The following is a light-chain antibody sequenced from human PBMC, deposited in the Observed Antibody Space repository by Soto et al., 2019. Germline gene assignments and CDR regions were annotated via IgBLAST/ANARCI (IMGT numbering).Light chain of an antibody. CDR1: TGAVTSGNY. V-gene: IGLV7-43*01. CDR2: TTD. Sequence: QTVVTQEPSLTVSPGGTVTLTCAYSTGAVTSGNYPSWFQQKPGQAPRTLIYTTDDKHSWTPARFSGSLLGGKAALTLSGVQPEDEAEYYCLLYYGGAHLMFGGGTKLTFL. J-gene: IGLJ3*02. CDR3: LLYYGGAHLM.